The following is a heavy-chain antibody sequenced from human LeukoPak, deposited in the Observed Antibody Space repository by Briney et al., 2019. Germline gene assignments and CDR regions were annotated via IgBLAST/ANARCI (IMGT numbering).Heavy chain of an antibody. D-gene: IGHD5-12*01. J-gene: IGHJ4*02. Sequence: SQTLSLTCAISGDGVSSNSAAWNWIRQSPSRGLEWLGRTYYRSKWYNDYAVSVKSRITINPDTSKNQFSLQLNSVTPEDTAVYYCASNSRGYSGYDLYYFDYWGQGTLVTVSS. V-gene: IGHV6-1*01. CDR2: TYYRSKWYN. CDR3: ASNSRGYSGYDLYYFDY. CDR1: GDGVSSNSAA.